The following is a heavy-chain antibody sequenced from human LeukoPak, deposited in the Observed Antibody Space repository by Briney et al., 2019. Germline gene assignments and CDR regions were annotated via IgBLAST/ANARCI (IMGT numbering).Heavy chain of an antibody. CDR1: GFTFSSYG. CDR2: IWYDGSNK. J-gene: IGHJ3*02. CDR3: AKDFYGDFGLGAFEI. D-gene: IGHD4-17*01. V-gene: IGHV3-33*06. Sequence: PGRSLRLSCAASGFTFSSYGMHWVRQAPGKGLEWVAVIWYDGSNKYYADSVKGRFTISRDNSKNTLYLQMNSLRAEDTAVYYCAKDFYGDFGLGAFEIWGQGTMVTVSS.